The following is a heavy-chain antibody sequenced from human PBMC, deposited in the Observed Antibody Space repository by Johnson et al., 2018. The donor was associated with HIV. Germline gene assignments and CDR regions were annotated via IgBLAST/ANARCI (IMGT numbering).Heavy chain of an antibody. Sequence: VQLESGGGVVQPGGSLRLSCAASGFTVSSNYMSWVRQAPGRGLEWVSVIYTGGSTYYAESVKDRFTISGDNSKNTLFLQMNSLRAEDTAVYYCAKSPFTMVRGLAGDAFDIWGQGTMVTVSS. V-gene: IGHV3-66*01. CDR3: AKSPFTMVRGLAGDAFDI. CDR1: GFTVSSNY. D-gene: IGHD3-10*01. CDR2: IYTGGST. J-gene: IGHJ3*02.